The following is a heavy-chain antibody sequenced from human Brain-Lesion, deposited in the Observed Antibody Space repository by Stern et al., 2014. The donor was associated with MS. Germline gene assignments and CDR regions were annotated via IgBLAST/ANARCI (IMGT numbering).Heavy chain of an antibody. D-gene: IGHD6-13*01. J-gene: IGHJ4*02. CDR3: ARFPASRPHVFDS. CDR1: GGSISSSNW. Sequence: VQLVESGPGLVKPSGTLSLTCAVSGGSISSSNWWRWVRQSPGKGLEWIGESDHSGSTIYNPSLKSRFTVSLDKSKNRFSLTLRSVTAADPAVYFCARFPASRPHVFDSWGQGTLVTVSS. CDR2: SDHSGST. V-gene: IGHV4-4*02.